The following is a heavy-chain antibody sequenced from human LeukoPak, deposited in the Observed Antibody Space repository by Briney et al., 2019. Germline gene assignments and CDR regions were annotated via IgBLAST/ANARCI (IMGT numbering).Heavy chain of an antibody. Sequence: GGSLRLSCAASGFTFSSYSMNWVRQAPGKGLEWVSSISSSSSYIYYADSVKGRFTISRDNAKNSLYLQMNSLRAEDTAVYYRARASQWGYVYDYFDYWGQGTLVTVSS. CDR2: ISSSSSYI. CDR1: GFTFSSYS. D-gene: IGHD5-18*01. V-gene: IGHV3-21*01. CDR3: ARASQWGYVYDYFDY. J-gene: IGHJ4*02.